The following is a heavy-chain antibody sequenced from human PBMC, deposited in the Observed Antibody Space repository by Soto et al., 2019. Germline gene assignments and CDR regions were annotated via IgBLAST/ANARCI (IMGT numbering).Heavy chain of an antibody. J-gene: IGHJ4*02. CDR3: AKDSLQEVVVAEYY. D-gene: IGHD2-15*01. CDR2: ISGSGGST. CDR1: GFTFSSYA. Sequence: PGGSLRLSCAASGFTFSSYAMSWVRQAPGKGLEWVSAISGSGGSTYYADSVKGRFTISRDNSKNTLYLQMNSLRAEDTAVYYCAKDSLQEVVVAEYYWGQGTLVTVSS. V-gene: IGHV3-23*01.